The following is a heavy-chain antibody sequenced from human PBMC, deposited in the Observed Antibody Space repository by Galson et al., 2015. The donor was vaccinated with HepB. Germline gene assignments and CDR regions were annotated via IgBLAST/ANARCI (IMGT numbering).Heavy chain of an antibody. D-gene: IGHD4-17*01. Sequence: SLRLSCAASGVTFSSYGMHWVRQAPGTGLEWVAVIWYDGSNKYYADSVKGRFTISRDNFKKMVYLQMNSLRAEDTAVYYCARDRVLRSLGYGYFDLWGRGTLVTVSS. CDR1: GVTFSSYG. CDR3: ARDRVLRSLGYGYFDL. J-gene: IGHJ2*01. V-gene: IGHV3-33*08. CDR2: IWYDGSNK.